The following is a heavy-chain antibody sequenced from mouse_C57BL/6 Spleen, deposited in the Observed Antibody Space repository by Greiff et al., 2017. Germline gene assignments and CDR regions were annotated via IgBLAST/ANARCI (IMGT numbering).Heavy chain of an antibody. Sequence: EVKLVESGPELVKPGASVKISCKASGYSFTDYNMNWVKQSNGKSLEWIGVINPNYGTTSYNQKFKGKATLTVDQSSSTAYMQLNSLTSEDSAVYYCAREGRTAQSWFAYWGQGTLVTVSA. CDR2: INPNYGTT. CDR1: GYSFTDYN. D-gene: IGHD3-2*02. J-gene: IGHJ3*01. V-gene: IGHV1-39*01. CDR3: AREGRTAQSWFAY.